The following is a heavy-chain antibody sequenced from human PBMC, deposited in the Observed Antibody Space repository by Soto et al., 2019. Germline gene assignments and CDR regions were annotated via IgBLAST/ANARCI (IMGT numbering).Heavy chain of an antibody. V-gene: IGHV4-31*03. J-gene: IGHJ5*02. CDR3: GRESGETWDYEAS. CDR1: GDSISSKGYY. CDR2: IYYSGNT. D-gene: IGHD1-7*01. Sequence: SETLSLTCTVSGDSISSKGYYWSWIRQHPGKGLEWIGYIYYSGNTHYNPSLKSRVTVSVDTSRNQFFLTLRSVTAADSAVYHCGRESGETWDYEASWGQGTPVTVSS.